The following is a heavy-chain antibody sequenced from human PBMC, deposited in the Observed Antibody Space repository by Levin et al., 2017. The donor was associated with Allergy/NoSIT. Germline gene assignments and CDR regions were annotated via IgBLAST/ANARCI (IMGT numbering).Heavy chain of an antibody. CDR1: GYMFIGYH. V-gene: IGHV1-2*02. D-gene: IGHD3-22*01. Sequence: GASVKVSCKASGYMFIGYHMHWVRQAPGQGLEWMGWIDPRSGDTKYAQKFQGRVTLTRDTSTSTAYMELNSLRPDDTGVFYCARAPNKFVPTMIGGYWGQGTLVTVSS. CDR3: ARAPNKFVPTMIGGY. CDR2: IDPRSGDT. J-gene: IGHJ4*02.